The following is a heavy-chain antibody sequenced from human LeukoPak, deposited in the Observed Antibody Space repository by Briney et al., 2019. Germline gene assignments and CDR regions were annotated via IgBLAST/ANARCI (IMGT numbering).Heavy chain of an antibody. Sequence: ASVKVSCKVSGYTLTELSMHWVRQAPGQGLEWMGWINPNSGGTNYAQKFQGRVTMTRDTSISTAYMELSRLRSDDTAVYYCASVGVGMIAKRGNAFDIWGQGTMVTVSS. J-gene: IGHJ3*02. D-gene: IGHD3-22*01. CDR2: INPNSGGT. V-gene: IGHV1-2*02. CDR1: GYTLTELS. CDR3: ASVGVGMIAKRGNAFDI.